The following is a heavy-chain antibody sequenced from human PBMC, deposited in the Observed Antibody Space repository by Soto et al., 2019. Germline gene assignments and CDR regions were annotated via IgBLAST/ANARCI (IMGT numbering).Heavy chain of an antibody. CDR2: ISYDGSNN. D-gene: IGHD3-16*02. Sequence: QVQLVESGGGVVQPGRSLRLSCAASGFTFSSYGMHWVRQAPGKGLEWVAVISYDGSNNYYADSVKGRFTISRDNSKNTLYLQMNSLRAEDTAVYYCAKAMITFGGVIVPFDYWGQGTLVTVSS. V-gene: IGHV3-30*18. J-gene: IGHJ4*02. CDR1: GFTFSSYG. CDR3: AKAMITFGGVIVPFDY.